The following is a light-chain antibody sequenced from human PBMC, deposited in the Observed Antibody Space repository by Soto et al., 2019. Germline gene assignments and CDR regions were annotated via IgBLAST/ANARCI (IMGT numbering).Light chain of an antibody. J-gene: IGLJ2*01. Sequence: QSVLTQPPSVSGAPGQRVTISCTGSSSNIGAGYDVHWYQQLPGTAPKLLIYGNSNRPSGVPDRFSGSKSGTSASLAITGLQAEDEADYYCQSFDTSLSDSKVLFGGGTKLTVL. CDR1: SSNIGAGYD. V-gene: IGLV1-40*01. CDR2: GNS. CDR3: QSFDTSLSDSKVL.